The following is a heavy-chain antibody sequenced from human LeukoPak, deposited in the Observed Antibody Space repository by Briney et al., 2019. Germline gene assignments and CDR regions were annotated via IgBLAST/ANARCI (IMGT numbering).Heavy chain of an antibody. J-gene: IGHJ6*03. CDR1: GGSISSSSYY. D-gene: IGHD6-13*01. CDR3: ARADYSSTWSHDYYYMDV. CDR2: IYYNGST. Sequence: SETLSLTCTVSGGSISSSSYYWGWIRQPPGKGLEWIGSIYYNGSTYYNPSLKSRVTISVDTSKNQFSLKLSSVTAADTAVYYCARADYSSTWSHDYYYMDVWGKGTTVTVSS. V-gene: IGHV4-39*07.